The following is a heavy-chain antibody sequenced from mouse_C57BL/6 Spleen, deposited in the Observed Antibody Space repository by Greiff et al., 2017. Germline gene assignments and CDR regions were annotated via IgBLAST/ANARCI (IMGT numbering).Heavy chain of an antibody. CDR1: GYTFTSYW. CDR2: IYPGSGRT. J-gene: IGHJ4*01. D-gene: IGHD1-1*01. Sequence: QVQLQQPGAELVKPGASVKMSCKASGYTFTSYWITWVKQRPGQGLEWIGDIYPGSGRTNYNEKFKSKATLTVDTSSSTAYMQLSSLTSEDSAVYYCARRGTTVRYAMDYWGQGTSVTGST. V-gene: IGHV1-55*01. CDR3: ARRGTTVRYAMDY.